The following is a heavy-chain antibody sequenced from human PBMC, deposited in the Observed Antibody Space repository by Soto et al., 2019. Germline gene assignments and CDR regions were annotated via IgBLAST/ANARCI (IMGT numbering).Heavy chain of an antibody. D-gene: IGHD3-9*01. J-gene: IGHJ6*02. V-gene: IGHV3-30*18. Sequence: QVQLVESGGGVVQPGRSLRLSCAASGFTFSSYGMHWVRQAPGKGLEWVAVISYDGSNKYYADSVKGRFTISRDNSKNKXYLQMNSLRAEDTAVYYCAKDRLVTLVYYYYGMDVWGQGTTVTVSS. CDR3: AKDRLVTLVYYYYGMDV. CDR1: GFTFSSYG. CDR2: ISYDGSNK.